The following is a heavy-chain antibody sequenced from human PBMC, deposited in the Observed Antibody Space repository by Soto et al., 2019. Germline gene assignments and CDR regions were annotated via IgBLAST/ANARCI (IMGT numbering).Heavy chain of an antibody. J-gene: IGHJ3*02. Sequence: SETLSLTCAVYGGSFSGYYWSWIRQPPGKGLEWIGEINHSGSTNYNPSLKSRVTISEDTSKNQFSMKLTSVTAADTAVYYCARASEGISAFDIWGQGTMVTVSS. CDR1: GGSFSGYY. V-gene: IGHV4-34*01. D-gene: IGHD3-10*01. CDR2: INHSGST. CDR3: ARASEGISAFDI.